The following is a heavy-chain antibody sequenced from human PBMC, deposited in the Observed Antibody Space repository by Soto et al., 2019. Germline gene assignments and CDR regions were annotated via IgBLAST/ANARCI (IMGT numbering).Heavy chain of an antibody. V-gene: IGHV4-30-2*01. D-gene: IGHD5-18*01. J-gene: IGHJ4*02. CDR2: IYHSGST. Sequence: SETLSLTCAVSGGSISSGGYSWSWIRQPPGKGLEWIGYIYHSGSTYYNPSLKSRVTISVDRSKNQFSLKLSSVAAADTAVYYCARGRYSYGLNFDYWGQGTLVTVSS. CDR3: ARGRYSYGLNFDY. CDR1: GGSISSGGYS.